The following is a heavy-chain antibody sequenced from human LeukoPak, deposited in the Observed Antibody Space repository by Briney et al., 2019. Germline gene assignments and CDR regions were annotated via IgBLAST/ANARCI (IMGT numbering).Heavy chain of an antibody. CDR1: GGSISGYY. Sequence: SETLSLTCTLSGGSISGYYWSWIRQPAGKGLECIGRMSTSGNSNYIPSLVSRVTMSVDTSKNQFSLNLSSVTAADTAVYYCARESGSMRWFDPWGEGTLVTVSS. CDR2: MSTSGNS. V-gene: IGHV4-4*07. D-gene: IGHD6-25*01. CDR3: ARESGSMRWFDP. J-gene: IGHJ5*02.